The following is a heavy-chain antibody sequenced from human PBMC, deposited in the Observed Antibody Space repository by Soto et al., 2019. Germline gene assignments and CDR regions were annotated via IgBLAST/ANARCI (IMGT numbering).Heavy chain of an antibody. CDR2: IYYSGST. V-gene: IGHV4-59*01. CDR1: VGSISSYY. Sequence: PSETLSLTCTVSVGSISSYYWSWIRQPPGKGLEWIGYIYYSGSTNYNPSLKSRVTISVDTSKNQFSLKLSSVTAADTAVYYCARDSYAIGYWGQGTLVTVSS. CDR3: ARDSYAIGY. J-gene: IGHJ4*02. D-gene: IGHD2-8*01.